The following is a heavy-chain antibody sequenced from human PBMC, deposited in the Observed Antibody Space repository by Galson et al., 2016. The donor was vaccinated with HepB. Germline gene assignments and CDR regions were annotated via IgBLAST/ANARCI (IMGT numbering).Heavy chain of an antibody. CDR2: ISYDGSNK. CDR1: GFTFRSYA. D-gene: IGHD2-21*02. J-gene: IGHJ6*02. V-gene: IGHV3-30*04. CDR3: ARAGGRGDRYYYQGMDV. Sequence: SLRLSCAASGFTFRSYAMHWVRQAPGKGLEWVAVISYDGSNKYYADSVKGRFTISRDNSKNTLYLQMNSLRAEDTAVYYCARAGGRGDRYYYQGMDVWGQGTTVTVSS.